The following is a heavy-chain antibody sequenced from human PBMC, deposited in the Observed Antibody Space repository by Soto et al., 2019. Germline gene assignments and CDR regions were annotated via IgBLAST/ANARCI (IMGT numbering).Heavy chain of an antibody. CDR1: GGSISSGGYS. V-gene: IGHV4-30-2*01. D-gene: IGHD4-17*01. CDR3: ARTGLRWVPFDY. CDR2: IYHSWST. J-gene: IGHJ4*02. Sequence: QLQLQESGSGLVKPSQTLSLTCAVSGGSISSGGYSWSWIRQPPGKGLEWIGYIYHSWSTYYNPSLKRRVTISVDRSKKQSSLKLSSVNAADTAVYYCARTGLRWVPFDYWGQGTLVTVSS.